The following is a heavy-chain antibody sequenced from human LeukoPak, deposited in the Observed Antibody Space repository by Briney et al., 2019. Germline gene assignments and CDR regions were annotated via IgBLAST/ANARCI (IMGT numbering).Heavy chain of an antibody. CDR3: ARPAGPHYYYYMDV. V-gene: IGHV3-20*04. CDR2: INWNGGST. J-gene: IGHJ6*03. CDR1: GFTFNTYW. Sequence: PGGSLRLSCAASGFTFNTYWMSWVRQAPGKGLEWVSGINWNGGSTGYADSVKGRFTISRDNAKNSLYLQMNSLRAEDTALYYCARPAGPHYYYYMDVWGKGTTVTVSS. D-gene: IGHD3-10*01.